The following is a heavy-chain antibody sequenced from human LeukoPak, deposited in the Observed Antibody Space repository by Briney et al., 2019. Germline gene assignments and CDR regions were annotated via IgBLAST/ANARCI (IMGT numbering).Heavy chain of an antibody. V-gene: IGHV3-53*01. CDR2: IYSGGTT. J-gene: IGHJ4*02. CDR3: AKAVVVVAANRPQGD. D-gene: IGHD2-15*01. CDR1: GFTVSSNY. Sequence: SGGSLRLSCAASGFTVSSNYMSWVRQAPGKGLEWVSVIYSGGTTYYADPVKGRFTISRDNSKNTLYLQMNSLRAEDTAVYYCAKAVVVVAANRPQGDWGQGTLVTVSS.